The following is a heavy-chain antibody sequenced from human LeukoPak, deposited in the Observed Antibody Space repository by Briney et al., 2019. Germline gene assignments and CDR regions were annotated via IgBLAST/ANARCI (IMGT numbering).Heavy chain of an antibody. CDR3: ARGDFDY. V-gene: IGHV3-66*01. CDR2: IYSGGST. CDR1: GFTFSSYA. J-gene: IGHJ4*02. Sequence: HTGGSLRLSCAASGFTFSSYAMSWVRQAPGKGLEWVSVIYSGGSTYYADSVKGRFTISRDNSKNTLYLQMNSLRAEDTAVYYCARGDFDYWGQGTLVTVSS.